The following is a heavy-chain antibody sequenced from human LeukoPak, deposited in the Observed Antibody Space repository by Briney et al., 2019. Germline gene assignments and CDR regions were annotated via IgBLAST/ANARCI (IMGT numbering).Heavy chain of an antibody. Sequence: GGSLRLSCAASGFTFSSYEMNWVRQAPGKGLEWVSYMSSSGSTIYYADSVKGRFTISRDNAKNSLYLQMNSLRAEDTAVYYCARDDYSDYVSYFDYRGQGTLVTVSS. CDR2: MSSSGSTI. J-gene: IGHJ4*02. CDR1: GFTFSSYE. V-gene: IGHV3-48*03. CDR3: ARDDYSDYVSYFDY. D-gene: IGHD3-16*01.